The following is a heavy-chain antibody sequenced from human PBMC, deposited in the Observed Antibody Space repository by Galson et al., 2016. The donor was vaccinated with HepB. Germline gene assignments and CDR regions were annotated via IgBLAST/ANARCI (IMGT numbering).Heavy chain of an antibody. D-gene: IGHD2-8*01. CDR3: ARDGATADPVYGLDV. CDR2: ISSNGSSV. V-gene: IGHV3-9*01. CDR1: GFTFSSYA. J-gene: IGHJ6*02. Sequence: SLRLSCAASGFTFSSYAIHWVRQAPGKGLEWVSGISSNGSSVYFADSVKGRFSISRDNAKNPLFLQMNSLRTEDTALYYCARDGATADPVYGLDVWGHGTTVTVSS.